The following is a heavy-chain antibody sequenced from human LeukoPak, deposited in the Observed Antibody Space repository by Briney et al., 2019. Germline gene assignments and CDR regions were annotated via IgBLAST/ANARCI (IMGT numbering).Heavy chain of an antibody. D-gene: IGHD2-2*01. CDR3: ASGRDIVVVPAVYGMDV. CDR1: AFTFSDYY. V-gene: IGHV3-11*01. CDR2: ISSSGSTI. J-gene: IGHJ6*02. Sequence: GGSLRLSCAASAFTFSDYYMSWIRQAPGKGLEWVSYISSSGSTIYYADSVKGRFTIYRDNAKNSLYLQMNSLRAEDTAVYYWASGRDIVVVPAVYGMDVWGQGTTVTVSS.